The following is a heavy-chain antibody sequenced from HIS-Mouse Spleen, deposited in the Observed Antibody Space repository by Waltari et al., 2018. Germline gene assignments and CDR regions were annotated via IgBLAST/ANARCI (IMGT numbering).Heavy chain of an antibody. Sequence: QLQLQESGPGLVKPSETLSLTCTVSGGSISSSSYYWGWIRQPPGKGLEWIGSSYYSGSTYDNRSLKSRVTISVDTSKNQFSLKLSSVTAADTAVYYCAREIPYSSSWYDWYFDLWGRGTLVTVSS. CDR3: AREIPYSSSWYDWYFDL. D-gene: IGHD6-13*01. V-gene: IGHV4-39*07. J-gene: IGHJ2*01. CDR1: GGSISSSSYY. CDR2: SYYSGST.